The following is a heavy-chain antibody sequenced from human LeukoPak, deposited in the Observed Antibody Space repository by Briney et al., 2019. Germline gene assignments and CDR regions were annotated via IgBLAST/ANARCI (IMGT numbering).Heavy chain of an antibody. CDR2: IYSRDLT. Sequence: SDTLSLNCTVSGGSCDRSYCWTWVRQTPGNGLEWVGTIYSRDLTYYNPSLTSRVTISADTSKNMFSLRLTSVTAADTAVYYCARGADDYKLGNFWGHGILVTVFS. CDR1: GGSCDRSYC. D-gene: IGHD5-24*01. J-gene: IGHJ4*01. CDR3: ARGADDYKLGNF. V-gene: IGHV4-39*01.